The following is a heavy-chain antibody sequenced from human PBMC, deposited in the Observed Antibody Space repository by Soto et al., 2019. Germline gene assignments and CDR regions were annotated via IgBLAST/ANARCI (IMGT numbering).Heavy chain of an antibody. J-gene: IGHJ6*02. V-gene: IGHV1-18*01. Sequence: QVQLVQSGAEVKKPGASVKVSCKASGYSFTXXGISXXRQAPGQGLEWMGWISAYNGNTNYAQKLQGRVTXXXXXXXXXXXXXXXXXXXXXXXXXXCARXXXXXXSDVWGQGTTVTVSS. CDR3: ARXXXXXXSDV. CDR1: GYSFTXXG. CDR2: ISAYNGNT.